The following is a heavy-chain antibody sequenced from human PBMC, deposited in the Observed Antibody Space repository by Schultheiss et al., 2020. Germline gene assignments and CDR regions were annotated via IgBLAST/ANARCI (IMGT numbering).Heavy chain of an antibody. CDR1: GFRLSDYW. CDR3: ARDFFVLPWNADYYYYYGMDV. V-gene: IGHV3-48*03. J-gene: IGHJ6*02. D-gene: IGHD1-1*01. CDR2: ISSSGSTI. Sequence: GGSLRLSCVASGFRLSDYWMTWVRQTPGKGLEWVSYISSSGSTIYYADSVKGRFTISRDNAKNSLYLQMNSLRAEDTAVYYCARDFFVLPWNADYYYYYGMDVWGQGTTVTVSS.